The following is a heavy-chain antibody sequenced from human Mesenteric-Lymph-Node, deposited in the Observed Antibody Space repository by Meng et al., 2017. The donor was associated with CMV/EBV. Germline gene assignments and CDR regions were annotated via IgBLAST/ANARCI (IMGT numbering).Heavy chain of an antibody. CDR1: GYTFTGYY. V-gene: IGHV1-2*04. CDR3: ARDTYGSGSYLFDY. D-gene: IGHD3-10*01. CDR2: LNPNSGGT. Sequence: ASGYTFTGYYMHWVRQAPGQGLGWMRWLNPNSGGTNYAQKFQGWVTMTRDTSISTAYMELSRLRSDDTAVYYCARDTYGSGSYLFDYWGQGTLVTVSS. J-gene: IGHJ4*02.